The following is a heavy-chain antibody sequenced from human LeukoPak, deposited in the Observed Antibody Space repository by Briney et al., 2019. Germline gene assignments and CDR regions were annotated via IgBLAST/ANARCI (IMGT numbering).Heavy chain of an antibody. Sequence: GGSLRLSCAASGFTFSSYGMHWVRQAPGKGLVWVAFIWYDGSNKYYADSVKGRFTISRDNSKNTLYLQMNSLRAEDTAVYYCAKDLGLWFGELPNPFDYWGQGTLVTVSS. J-gene: IGHJ4*02. CDR3: AKDLGLWFGELPNPFDY. CDR2: IWYDGSNK. V-gene: IGHV3-30*02. CDR1: GFTFSSYG. D-gene: IGHD3-10*01.